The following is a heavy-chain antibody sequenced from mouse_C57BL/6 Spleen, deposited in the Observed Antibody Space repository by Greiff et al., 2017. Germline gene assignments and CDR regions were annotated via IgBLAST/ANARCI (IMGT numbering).Heavy chain of an antibody. Sequence: VKLQQPGAELVRPGTSVKLSCKASGYTFTSYWMHWVKQRPGQGLEWIGVIDPSDSYTNYNQKFKGKATLTVDTSSSTAYMQLSSLTSEDSAVYYCAREGTTVVAKDWGQGTLVTVSA. D-gene: IGHD1-1*01. V-gene: IGHV1-59*01. J-gene: IGHJ3*01. CDR1: GYTFTSYW. CDR2: IDPSDSYT. CDR3: AREGTTVVAKD.